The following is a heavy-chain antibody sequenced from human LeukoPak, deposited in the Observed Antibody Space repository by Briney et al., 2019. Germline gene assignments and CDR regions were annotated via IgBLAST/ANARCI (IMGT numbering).Heavy chain of an antibody. V-gene: IGHV4-34*01. CDR2: INHSGST. CDR1: GGSFSGYY. J-gene: IGHJ6*03. Sequence: SETLSLTCAVYGGSFSGYYWSWIRQPPGKGLEWIGEINHSGSTNYNPSLKSRVTISVDTSKNQFSLKLSSVTAADTAVYYCAESRGYYYYYMDVWGKGTTVTVSS. CDR3: AESRGYYYYYMDV. D-gene: IGHD3-10*01.